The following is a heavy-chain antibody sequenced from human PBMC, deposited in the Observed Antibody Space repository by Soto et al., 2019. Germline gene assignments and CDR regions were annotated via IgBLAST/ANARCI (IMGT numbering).Heavy chain of an antibody. V-gene: IGHV3-23*01. CDR2: LYGNSGGI. D-gene: IGHD2-21*02. CDR1: GFTFGSYA. CDR3: AKDAVAGDGLWLMDH. Sequence: GGSLRLSCAASGFTFGSYAMTWVRQAPGKGLESVAGLYGNSGGIQYADSVRGRFTIFRDNSSNIVFLHMRSLRVEDTAVYFCAKDAVAGDGLWLMDHWGQGTLVTVSS. J-gene: IGHJ4*02.